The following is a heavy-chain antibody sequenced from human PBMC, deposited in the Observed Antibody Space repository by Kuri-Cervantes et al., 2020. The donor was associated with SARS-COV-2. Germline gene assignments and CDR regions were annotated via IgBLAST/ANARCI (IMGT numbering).Heavy chain of an antibody. J-gene: IGHJ5*01. CDR3: ARGGGFFEPSLDS. V-gene: IGHV4-34*01. D-gene: IGHD4-23*01. CDR1: GGSFNDYF. Sequence: GSLRLSCVVSGGSFNDYFWTWLRQSPGKGLEWIGEINHSGDTNYNPSLKSRVTMSIDTSKNQFSLRVKSVSAADTAVYYCARGGGFFEPSLDSWGHGTRVTVSS. CDR2: INHSGDT.